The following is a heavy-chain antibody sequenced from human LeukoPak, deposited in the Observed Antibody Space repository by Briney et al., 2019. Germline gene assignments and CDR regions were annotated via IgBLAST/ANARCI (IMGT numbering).Heavy chain of an antibody. D-gene: IGHD6-19*01. Sequence: HPGRSLRLSCAASGFTFDDYAMHWVRQAPGKGLEWVSGISWNSGSIGYADSVKGRFTISRDNSKNTVYPEMNSLRAEDTAIYFCGKTTTGYSSGQKPAWPVDYWGQGTLVTVSS. CDR1: GFTFDDYA. V-gene: IGHV3-9*01. CDR3: GKTTTGYSSGQKPAWPVDY. J-gene: IGHJ4*02. CDR2: ISWNSGSI.